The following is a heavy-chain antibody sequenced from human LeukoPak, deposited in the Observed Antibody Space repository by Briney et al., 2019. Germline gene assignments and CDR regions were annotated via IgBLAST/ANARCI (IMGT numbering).Heavy chain of an antibody. CDR2: IIPIFGTA. J-gene: IGHJ4*02. CDR3: ARDSGSYYYFDY. Sequence: ASVKVSCKASGGTFSSYAISWVRQAPGQGLEWMGGIIPIFGTANYAQKFQGRVTTTADKSTSTAYMELSSLRSEDTAVYYCARDSGSYYYFDYWGQGTLVTVSS. CDR1: GGTFSSYA. D-gene: IGHD1-26*01. V-gene: IGHV1-69*06.